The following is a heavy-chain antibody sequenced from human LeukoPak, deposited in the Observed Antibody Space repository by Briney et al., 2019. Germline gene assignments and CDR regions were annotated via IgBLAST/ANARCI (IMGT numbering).Heavy chain of an antibody. V-gene: IGHV1-69*06. Sequence: AASVKVSCKASGYTFTNNFMHWVRQAPGQGLEWMGGIIPIFGTANYAQKFQGRVTITADKSTSTAYMELSSLRSDDTAVYYCASERQLWLWAFDYWGQGTLVTVSS. J-gene: IGHJ4*02. CDR3: ASERQLWLWAFDY. CDR1: GYTFTNNF. CDR2: IIPIFGTA. D-gene: IGHD5-18*01.